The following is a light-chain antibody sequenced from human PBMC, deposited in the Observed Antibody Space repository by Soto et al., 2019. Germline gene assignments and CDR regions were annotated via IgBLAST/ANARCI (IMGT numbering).Light chain of an antibody. CDR3: QQRSNWPPGYT. V-gene: IGKV3-11*01. CDR2: DAS. CDR1: QSVSRY. J-gene: IGKJ2*01. Sequence: EIVLTQSPATLSLSPGERATLSCRASQSVSRYLAWYQQKPGQAPRLLIYDASSRAIGIPARFSGSGSGTDFTLTISSLEPEDFAVYYCQQRSNWPPGYTFGQGPKLEIK.